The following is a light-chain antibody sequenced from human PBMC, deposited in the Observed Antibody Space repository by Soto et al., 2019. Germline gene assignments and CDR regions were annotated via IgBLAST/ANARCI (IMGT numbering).Light chain of an antibody. CDR1: QSISSD. Sequence: DLQMTQSPSSLSASVGDRVTITCRARQSISSDLNWYQQKPGKAPKLLIYAASSLQSGVPSRFSGSGSGTDFILTISSLQPEDFATYSCQRRYSTPRTFGQGTKLEIK. CDR3: QRRYSTPRT. CDR2: AAS. V-gene: IGKV1-39*01. J-gene: IGKJ2*01.